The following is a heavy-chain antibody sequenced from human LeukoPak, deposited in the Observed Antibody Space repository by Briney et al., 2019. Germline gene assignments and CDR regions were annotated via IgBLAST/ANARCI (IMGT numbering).Heavy chain of an antibody. CDR3: ARPPVASGRGPAFDI. CDR1: GFTFSSYA. J-gene: IGHJ3*02. V-gene: IGHV3-30-3*01. CDR2: ISYDGSNK. D-gene: IGHD1-26*01. Sequence: GGSLRLSCAASGFTFSSYAMHWVRQAPGKGLEWVAVISYDGSNKYYADSVKGRFTISRDNAKNSLYLQMNSLRAEDTAVYYCARPPVASGRGPAFDIWGQGTMVTVSS.